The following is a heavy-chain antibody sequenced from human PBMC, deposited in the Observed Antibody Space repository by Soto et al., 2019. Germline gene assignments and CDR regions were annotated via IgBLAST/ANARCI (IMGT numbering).Heavy chain of an antibody. V-gene: IGHV3-30-3*01. D-gene: IGHD6-13*01. J-gene: IGHJ4*02. CDR1: GFTFSSYA. CDR2: ISYDGSNK. Sequence: QVQLVESGGGVVQPGRSLRLSCAASGFTFSSYAMHWVRQAPGKGLEWVAVISYDGSNKYYADSLKGRFTISRDNSKNTLYLEMNSLRAEDTAVYYCARDREQQLESGVFYYWGQGTLVTVSS. CDR3: ARDREQQLESGVFYY.